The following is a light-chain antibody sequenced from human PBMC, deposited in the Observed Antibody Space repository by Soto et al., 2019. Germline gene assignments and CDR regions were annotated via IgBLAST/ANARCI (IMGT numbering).Light chain of an antibody. CDR1: RSVDNN. V-gene: IGKV3D-15*01. J-gene: IGKJ1*01. CDR3: LQHCGWPWT. CDR2: RIS. Sequence: EMVLARYQATFFLSPGQRATHSSRASRSVDNNLAWYQQKPGQAPRLVLLRISTRAIGVPDRFSGSGSETEFTLTISGLQSEDSGVYYCLQHCGWPWTFGQGTKVDIK.